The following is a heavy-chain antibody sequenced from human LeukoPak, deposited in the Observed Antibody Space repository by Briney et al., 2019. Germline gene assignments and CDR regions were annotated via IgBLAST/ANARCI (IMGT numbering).Heavy chain of an antibody. CDR3: AKGGAGSWFDP. D-gene: IGHD6-13*01. J-gene: IGHJ5*02. CDR2: ISWNSGSI. CDR1: GFTFDDYA. Sequence: PGRSLRLSCAASGFTFDDYAMHWVRQAPGKGLEWVSGISWNSGSIGYADSVKGRFTISRDNAKNSLYLQMNSLRAEDTALYYCAKGGAGSWFDPWGQGTLVTVS. V-gene: IGHV3-9*01.